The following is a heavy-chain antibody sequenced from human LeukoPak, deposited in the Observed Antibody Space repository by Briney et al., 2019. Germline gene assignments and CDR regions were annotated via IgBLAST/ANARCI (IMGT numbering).Heavy chain of an antibody. CDR3: ARGIGSGWSTYFDY. V-gene: IGHV3-48*02. D-gene: IGHD6-19*01. CDR1: GFTFSAYH. Sequence: GGSLRLSCAASGFTFSAYHINWVRQAPGKGLEWISYISTTGTTIHYADSVKGRFAISRDNAKSSLYLQMNSLRDEDTAVYYCARGIGSGWSTYFDYWGQGTLVTVSS. J-gene: IGHJ4*02. CDR2: ISTTGTTI.